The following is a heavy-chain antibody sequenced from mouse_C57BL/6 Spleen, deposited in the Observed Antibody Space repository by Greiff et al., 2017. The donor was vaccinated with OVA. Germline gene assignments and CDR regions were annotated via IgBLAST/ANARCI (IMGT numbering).Heavy chain of an antibody. D-gene: IGHD1-1*01. CDR3: TRDGTTEYFDV. V-gene: IGHV1-15*01. J-gene: IGHJ1*03. Sequence: QVQLQQSGAELVRPGASVTLSCKASGYTFTDYEMHWVKQTPVHGLEWIGAIDPETGGTAYNQKFKGKAILTADKSSSTAYMELRSLTSEDSAVYYCTRDGTTEYFDVWGTGTTVTVSS. CDR2: IDPETGGT. CDR1: GYTFTDYE.